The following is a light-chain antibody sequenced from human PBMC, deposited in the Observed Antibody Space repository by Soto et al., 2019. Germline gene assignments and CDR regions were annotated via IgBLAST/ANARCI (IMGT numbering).Light chain of an antibody. CDR3: QQYNNWPPIT. V-gene: IGKV3-15*01. Sequence: EILLTQSPGTLSLSPGERATLSCRASQSVSANYLAWYQQKPGQATRLIIYDTSTRVNGIPARFSGSGSGTEFTLTLSSLQSEDFAVYYCQQYNNWPPITFGQGTRLEIK. CDR2: DTS. CDR1: QSVSAN. J-gene: IGKJ5*01.